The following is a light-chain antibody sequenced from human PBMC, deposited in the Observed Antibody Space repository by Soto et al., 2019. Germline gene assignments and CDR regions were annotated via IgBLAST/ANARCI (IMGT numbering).Light chain of an antibody. Sequence: EIVLTQSPGTLSLSPGERATLSCRASQSVSNSYLAWYQQKPGQAPRLLICAASSVATGISDSFSGSGSGTDFTLTITRLHPESFALYYYEQYCSSPITIGQGKRL. CDR2: AAS. V-gene: IGKV3-20*01. CDR3: EQYCSSPIT. J-gene: IGKJ5*01. CDR1: QSVSNSY.